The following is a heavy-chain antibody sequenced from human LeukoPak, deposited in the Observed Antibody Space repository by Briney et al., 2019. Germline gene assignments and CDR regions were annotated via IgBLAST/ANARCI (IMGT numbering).Heavy chain of an antibody. V-gene: IGHV4-39*01. J-gene: IGHJ4*02. CDR3: ARGPGLAMGKGYFDY. CDR2: IFYSGST. CDR1: GGSISSRSYY. Sequence: PSETLSLTCTVSGGSISSRSYYWGWLRQPPGKGLEWIASIFYSGSTYHNPSLKSRVTISVDTSKSQFSLKLSSVTAADTAVYYCARGPGLAMGKGYFDYCGQGTLVTVSS. D-gene: IGHD5-18*01.